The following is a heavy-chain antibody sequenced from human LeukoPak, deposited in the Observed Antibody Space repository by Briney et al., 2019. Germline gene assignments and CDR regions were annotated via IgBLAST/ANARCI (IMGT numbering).Heavy chain of an antibody. Sequence: SVRVSCKASGGTFSSYAISWVRQAPGQGLEWLGRIIPILGIANYAQKFQGRVTITADKSTSTAYMELSSLRSEDTAVSYCARSIEIHNWFDPWGQGTLVTVSS. J-gene: IGHJ5*02. V-gene: IGHV1-69*04. D-gene: IGHD2-15*01. CDR1: GGTFSSYA. CDR2: IIPILGIA. CDR3: ARSIEIHNWFDP.